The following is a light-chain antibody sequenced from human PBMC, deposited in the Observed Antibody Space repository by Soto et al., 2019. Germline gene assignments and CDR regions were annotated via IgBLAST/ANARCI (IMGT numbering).Light chain of an antibody. V-gene: IGKV3-20*01. J-gene: IGKJ4*01. CDR3: QQYGSSPLT. Sequence: EIVLTQSPGTLSLSPPERATLXSRTSQSVSSSYLAWYQQKPGQAPRLLIYGASSRATGIPDRFSGSGSGTDFTLTISRLEPEDFAVYYCQQYGSSPLTFGGGTKVDI. CDR1: QSVSSSY. CDR2: GAS.